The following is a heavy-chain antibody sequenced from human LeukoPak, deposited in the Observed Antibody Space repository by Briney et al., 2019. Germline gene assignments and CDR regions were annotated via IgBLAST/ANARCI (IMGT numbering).Heavy chain of an antibody. V-gene: IGHV3-33*08. CDR2: IWYDGSNK. D-gene: IGHD3-3*01. CDR1: GFTFSNYG. J-gene: IGHJ4*02. CDR3: ARQYYDFWSGPDY. Sequence: GGSLRLSCAASGFTFSNYGMHWVRQAPGKGLEWVAVIWYDGSNKYYADSVKGRFTISRDNSKNTLYLQMNSLRAEDTAVYYCARQYYDFWSGPDYWGQGTLVTVSS.